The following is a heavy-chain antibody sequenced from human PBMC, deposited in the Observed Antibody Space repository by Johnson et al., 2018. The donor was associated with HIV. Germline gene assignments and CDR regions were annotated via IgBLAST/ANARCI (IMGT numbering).Heavy chain of an antibody. D-gene: IGHD1-26*01. J-gene: IGHJ3*01. CDR1: GFAFSSYA. Sequence: QVQLVESGGDLVKPGGSLRLSCAASGFAFSSYAMHWVRQAPGKGLEWVAVISYDGSNKYYADSVKGRFTISRDNSKNTLYLQMNSLSAEDTAMYYCAKGATRYKTDGSKHDGAFDVWGQGTMVTVSS. CDR2: ISYDGSNK. V-gene: IGHV3-30*04. CDR3: AKGATRYKTDGSKHDGAFDV.